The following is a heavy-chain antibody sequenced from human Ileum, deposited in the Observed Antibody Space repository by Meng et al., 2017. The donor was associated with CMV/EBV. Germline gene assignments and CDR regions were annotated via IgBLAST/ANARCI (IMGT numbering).Heavy chain of an antibody. CDR1: GGSISGDY. Sequence: QGRVHEAGPGRVKPSETLLLTCTVAGGSISGDYWSWIRQPATKGLEWIGRVYSSGSTDYNPSLQSRVTMSVDTSKNQFSLKLSSVTAAGTAVYYCARGSSSWAFDYWGQGTLVTVSS. V-gene: IGHV4-4*07. CDR3: ARGSSSWAFDY. J-gene: IGHJ4*02. CDR2: VYSSGST. D-gene: IGHD2-2*01.